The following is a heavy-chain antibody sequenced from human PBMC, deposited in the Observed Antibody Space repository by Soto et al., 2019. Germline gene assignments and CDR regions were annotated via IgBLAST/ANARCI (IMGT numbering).Heavy chain of an antibody. J-gene: IGHJ3*02. D-gene: IGHD3-10*01. CDR3: ARDFYGSGSYYNLDAFDI. Sequence: QVQLVQSGAEVQKPGASVKVSCKASGYTFTGYYMHWVRQAPGQGLEWMGWINPNSGGTNYAQKFQGRVTMTRDTSISTAYMELSRLRSDDTAVYYCARDFYGSGSYYNLDAFDIWGQGTMVTVSS. V-gene: IGHV1-2*02. CDR2: INPNSGGT. CDR1: GYTFTGYY.